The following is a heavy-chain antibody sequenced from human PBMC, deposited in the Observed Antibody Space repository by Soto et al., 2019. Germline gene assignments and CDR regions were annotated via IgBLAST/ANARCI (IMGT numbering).Heavy chain of an antibody. CDR3: ARYPGKTISNYYYYYGMDV. CDR1: GGSISSYY. CDR2: IYYSGST. D-gene: IGHD4-4*01. Sequence: SETLSLTCTVSGGSISSYYWSWIRQPPGKGLEWIGYIYYSGSTNYNPYLKSRVTISVDTSKNQFSLKLSSVTAADTAVYYCARYPGKTISNYYYYYGMDVWGQGTTVTVSS. V-gene: IGHV4-59*01. J-gene: IGHJ6*02.